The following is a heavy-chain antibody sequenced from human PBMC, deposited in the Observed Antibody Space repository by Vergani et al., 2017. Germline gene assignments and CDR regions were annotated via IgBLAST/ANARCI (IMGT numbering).Heavy chain of an antibody. D-gene: IGHD3-22*01. J-gene: IGHJ4*02. V-gene: IGHV1-69*13. CDR3: AGEWGYDTSGYYYYY. CDR2: IIPIFGTA. Sequence: QVQLVQSGAEVKKPGSSVKVSCKASGGTFSSYGISWVRQAPGQGLEWMGGIIPIFGTANYAPKFQGRVTITADEATSTAYMELSGLRSEDTAGYYCAGEWGYDTSGYYYYYWGQGTLVTVSA. CDR1: GGTFSSYG.